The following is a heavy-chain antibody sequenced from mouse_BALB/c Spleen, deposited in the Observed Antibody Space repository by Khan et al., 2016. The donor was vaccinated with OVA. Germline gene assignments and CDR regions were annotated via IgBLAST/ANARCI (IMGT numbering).Heavy chain of an antibody. CDR1: GFTFSSFG. Sequence: EVKLVESGGGLVQPGGSRKLSCAASGFTFSSFGMHWVRQAPKKGLEWVAYMSSGSSTIYYVDKVKGRFTISRDHPKNTLFLQMPSLRSEDTAMYDCARTGVNCHWYFDDWGAGTSVTGSS. J-gene: IGHJ1*01. V-gene: IGHV5-17*02. CDR2: MSSGSSTI. CDR3: ARTGVNCHWYFDD. D-gene: IGHD2-13*01.